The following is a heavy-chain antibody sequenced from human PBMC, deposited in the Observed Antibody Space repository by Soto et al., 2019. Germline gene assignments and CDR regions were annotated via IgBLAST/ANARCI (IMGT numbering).Heavy chain of an antibody. V-gene: IGHV4-31*03. CDR2: IYYRGST. Sequence: QVQLQESGPGLVKPSQTLSLTCTVSGGSISSGGYYWSWIRQHPGKGLEWIGYIYYRGSTYYNPSLKSRVTRSVDTSKNQFSLKLSSVTAADTAVYYCARSSQSPLTPFDYWGQGTLVTVSS. J-gene: IGHJ4*02. CDR3: ARSSQSPLTPFDY. D-gene: IGHD3-9*01. CDR1: GGSISSGGYY.